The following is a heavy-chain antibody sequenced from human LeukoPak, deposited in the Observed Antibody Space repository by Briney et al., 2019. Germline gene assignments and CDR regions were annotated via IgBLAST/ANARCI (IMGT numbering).Heavy chain of an antibody. Sequence: GGSLRLSCAASGFTFSSYWMHWVRQAPGKGLVWVSRINSDWSTTSYADSVKGRFTISRDNAKNTLYLQMNSLRGDDTAVYYCAFSRFLEWSNDAFDMWGRGTSVSVS. CDR3: AFSRFLEWSNDAFDM. V-gene: IGHV3-74*01. J-gene: IGHJ3*02. CDR2: INSDWSTT. CDR1: GFTFSSYW. D-gene: IGHD3-3*01.